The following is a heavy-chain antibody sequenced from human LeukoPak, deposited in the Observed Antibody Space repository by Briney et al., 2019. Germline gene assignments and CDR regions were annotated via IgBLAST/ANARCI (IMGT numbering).Heavy chain of an antibody. CDR2: ISGSGGST. J-gene: IGHJ4*02. CDR1: GFTVSSNY. CDR3: ARGRGAAGPSPFDY. Sequence: GGSLRLSCAASGFTVSSNYMSWVRQAPGKGLEWVSDISGSGGSTYYADSVKGRFTISRDNSKNTLYLQMSSLRAEDTAVYYCARGRGAAGPSPFDYWGQGTLVTVSS. D-gene: IGHD6-13*01. V-gene: IGHV3-23*01.